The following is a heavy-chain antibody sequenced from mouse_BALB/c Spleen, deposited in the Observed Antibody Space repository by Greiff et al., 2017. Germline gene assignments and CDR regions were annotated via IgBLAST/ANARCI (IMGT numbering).Heavy chain of an antibody. Sequence: EVQLVESGGGLVKPGGSLKLSCAAPGFTFSSYAMSWVRQTPEKRLEWVATISSVGSYTYYPDSVKGRFTISRDNAKNTLYLQMSSLRSADTAMYYCARGNRYDSYYFDYWGQGTTLTVSS. CDR1: GFTFSSYA. CDR2: ISSVGSYT. D-gene: IGHD2-14*01. CDR3: ARGNRYDSYYFDY. V-gene: IGHV5-9-3*01. J-gene: IGHJ2*01.